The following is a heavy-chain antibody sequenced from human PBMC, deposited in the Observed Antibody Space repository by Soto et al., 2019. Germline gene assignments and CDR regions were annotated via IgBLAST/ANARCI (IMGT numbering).Heavy chain of an antibody. J-gene: IGHJ5*02. CDR1: GFTFSSYS. CDR3: ARDLMSLYRSGWYNWFDP. Sequence: PGGSLRLSCAASGFTFSSYSMNWLRQAPGKGLEWVAYISSSSRKIHYADSVRGRFTISRDNANNSLYLQMNGLRDEDTAVYFCARDLMSLYRSGWYNWFDPWGQGTLVTVSS. V-gene: IGHV3-48*02. CDR2: ISSSSRKI. D-gene: IGHD6-19*01.